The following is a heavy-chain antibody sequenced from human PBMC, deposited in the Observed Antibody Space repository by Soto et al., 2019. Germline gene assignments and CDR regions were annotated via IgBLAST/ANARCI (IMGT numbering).Heavy chain of an antibody. CDR1: GFTFSSYV. CDR2: ISVSGGST. CDR3: ANWLPDEGTEH. V-gene: IGHV3-23*01. J-gene: IGHJ4*02. D-gene: IGHD5-12*01. Sequence: EVQLLESGGGLVQPGGSLRLSCAASGFTFSSYVMSWVRQAPGKGLEWVSGISVSGGSTYYADSVKGRFTISRDNSKSTLYLQMNSLRAEDTAVYYCANWLPDEGTEHWGQGTLVTVSS.